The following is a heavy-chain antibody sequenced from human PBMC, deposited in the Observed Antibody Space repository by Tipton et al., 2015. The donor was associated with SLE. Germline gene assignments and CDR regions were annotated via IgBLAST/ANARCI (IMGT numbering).Heavy chain of an antibody. CDR1: GESFSGYY. J-gene: IGHJ3*02. D-gene: IGHD7-27*01. CDR2: IHHSGST. Sequence: TLSLTCAVYGESFSGYYWSWIRQPPGKGLQWIGEIHHSGSTNYNPSLKSRVTISVDTSKNQFSLKLSSVTAADTAVYYCARELGMVAFDIWGQGTMVTVSS. V-gene: IGHV4-34*01. CDR3: ARELGMVAFDI.